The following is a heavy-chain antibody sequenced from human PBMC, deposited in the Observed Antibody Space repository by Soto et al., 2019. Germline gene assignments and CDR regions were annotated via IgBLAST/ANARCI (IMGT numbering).Heavy chain of an antibody. D-gene: IGHD3-9*01. CDR2: ITGSGGGGSA. CDR3: AKGAMLIWFHRTDY. CDR1: VFTFIGYG. J-gene: IGHJ4*02. Sequence: GGSLRLSGVASVFTFIGYGMTWVRHAAGKGLEWVSSITGSGGGGSAYYADSVRGRFTISRDNSKNTLYLQMNTLRAADTATYYCAKGAMLIWFHRTDYRGQGTLVTVSS. V-gene: IGHV3-23*01.